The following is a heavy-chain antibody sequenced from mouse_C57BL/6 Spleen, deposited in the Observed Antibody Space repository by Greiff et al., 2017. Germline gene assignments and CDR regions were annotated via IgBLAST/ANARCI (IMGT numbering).Heavy chain of an antibody. J-gene: IGHJ4*01. CDR3: AKLRRLRLHAMDY. CDR1: GFSLTSYG. V-gene: IGHV2-3*01. Sequence: QVQLKESGPGLVAPSQSLYITCTVSGFSLTSYGVSWVRQPPGKGLEWLGVIWGEGSTNYHSALISRLSISKDNSKSQVFLNLNSLQTDDTATYYCAKLRRLRLHAMDYWGQGTSVTVSS. CDR2: IWGEGST. D-gene: IGHD3-2*02.